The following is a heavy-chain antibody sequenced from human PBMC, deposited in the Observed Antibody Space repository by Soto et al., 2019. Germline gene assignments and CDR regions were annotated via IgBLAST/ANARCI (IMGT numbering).Heavy chain of an antibody. D-gene: IGHD3-16*01. CDR3: ASSEGEVFDY. CDR1: GGSISSSNW. Sequence: QVQLQESGPGLVKPSGTLSLTCAVSGGSISSSNWWSWVRQPPGKGLEWIGEIYHSGSTNYNPSLKXXVXIXXDKAKNQFPLKLSSVTAADTAVYCCASSEGEVFDYWGQGTLVTVSS. V-gene: IGHV4-4*01. J-gene: IGHJ4*02. CDR2: IYHSGST.